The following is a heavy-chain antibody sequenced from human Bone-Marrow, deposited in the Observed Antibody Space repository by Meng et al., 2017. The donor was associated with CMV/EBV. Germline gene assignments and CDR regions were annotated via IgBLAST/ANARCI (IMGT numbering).Heavy chain of an antibody. J-gene: IGHJ4*02. V-gene: IGHV3-21*01. Sequence: GESLKISCAASGFTFSSYSMNWVRQAPGKGLEWVSSISSSSSYIYYADSVKGRFTISRDNAKNSLYLQMNSLRAEDTAVYYCASEAAAGLWGQGTLVTVSS. D-gene: IGHD6-13*01. CDR2: ISSSSSYI. CDR1: GFTFSSYS. CDR3: ASEAAAGL.